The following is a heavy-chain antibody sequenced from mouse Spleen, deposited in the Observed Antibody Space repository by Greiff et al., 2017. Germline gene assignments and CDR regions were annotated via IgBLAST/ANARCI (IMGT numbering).Heavy chain of an antibody. CDR3: VRGENYRYDRFAY. J-gene: IGHJ3*01. Sequence: VQLQQSGPELVKPGASVKISCKASGYMFTDYYMNWVKQSHGKSLEWIGDITPKNGGPDYNQKFKGKATLTVDKSSSTAYMDLRSLTSEDSAVYYCVRGENYRYDRFAYWGQGTLVTVSA. CDR2: ITPKNGGP. CDR1: GYMFTDYY. V-gene: IGHV1-26*01. D-gene: IGHD2-14*01.